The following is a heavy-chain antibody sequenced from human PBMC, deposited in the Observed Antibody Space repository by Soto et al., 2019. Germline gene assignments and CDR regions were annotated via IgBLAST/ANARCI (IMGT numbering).Heavy chain of an antibody. CDR1: GGTFSSYA. V-gene: IGHV1-69*01. CDR3: ARSVSGYSGYDYYYYYGMDV. J-gene: IGHJ6*02. D-gene: IGHD5-12*01. Sequence: QVQLVQSGAEVKKPGSSVKVSCKASGGTFSSYAISWVRQAPGQGLEWMGGMISIFGTANYAQKFQGRVTITADESTSTAYMELSSLRSEDTAVYYCARSVSGYSGYDYYYYYGMDVWGQGTTVTVSS. CDR2: MISIFGTA.